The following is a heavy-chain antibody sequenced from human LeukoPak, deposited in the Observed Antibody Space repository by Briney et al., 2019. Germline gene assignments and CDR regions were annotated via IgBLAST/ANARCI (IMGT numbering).Heavy chain of an antibody. D-gene: IGHD2-15*01. V-gene: IGHV3-23*01. CDR3: ARGGADSWVVAVAAAMRDWYFDL. Sequence: GGSLRLSCAASGFTFSSYAISWVRQAPGKGLEWVSAISGSGGSTYYADSVKGRFTISRDNSKNTLYLQMNSLRAEDTAVYYCARGGADSWVVAVAAAMRDWYFDLWGRGTLVTVSS. CDR2: ISGSGGST. J-gene: IGHJ2*01. CDR1: GFTFSSYA.